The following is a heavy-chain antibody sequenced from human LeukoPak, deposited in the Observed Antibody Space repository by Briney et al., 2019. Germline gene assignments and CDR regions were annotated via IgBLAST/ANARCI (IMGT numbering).Heavy chain of an antibody. J-gene: IGHJ4*02. CDR2: IYPGDSDT. D-gene: IGHD3-22*01. CDR3: ARGTEIVVVIPYYFDY. Sequence: GESLMISCKGSGYSFTSYWIGWVRQMPGKGLEWMGIIYPGDSDTRYSPSFQGQVTISADKSISTAYLQWSSLKASDTAMYYCARGTEIVVVIPYYFDYWGQGTLVTVSS. CDR1: GYSFTSYW. V-gene: IGHV5-51*01.